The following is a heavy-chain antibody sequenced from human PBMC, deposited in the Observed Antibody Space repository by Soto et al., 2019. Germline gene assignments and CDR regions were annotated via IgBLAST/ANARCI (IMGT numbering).Heavy chain of an antibody. CDR3: AKAVXIEVVDTGGTYYYYFDY. Sequence: PGGSLRLSCAASGFTFNFYAMSWVRQAPGKGLEWVSAISGRGDKTYYADSVKGRFTISRDNSKNTLYLQMNGLRAGDTAVYFCAKAVXIEVVDTGGTYYYYFDYWGQGNPVTVSS. D-gene: IGHD1-26*01. CDR1: GFTFNFYA. J-gene: IGHJ4*02. V-gene: IGHV3-23*01. CDR2: ISGRGDKT.